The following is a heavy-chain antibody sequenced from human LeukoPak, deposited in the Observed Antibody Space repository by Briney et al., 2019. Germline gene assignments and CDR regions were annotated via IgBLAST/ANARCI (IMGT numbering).Heavy chain of an antibody. Sequence: SETLSLTCTVSGGSISSSSYYWGWIRQPPGKGLEWIGSIYYSGSTYYNPSLKSRVTISVDTSKNQFSLKLSSVTAADTAVYYCARHRPLKLGRGYYYMDVWGKGTTVTVSS. CDR3: ARHRPLKLGRGYYYMDV. J-gene: IGHJ6*03. D-gene: IGHD7-27*01. CDR2: IYYSGST. V-gene: IGHV4-39*01. CDR1: GGSISSSSYY.